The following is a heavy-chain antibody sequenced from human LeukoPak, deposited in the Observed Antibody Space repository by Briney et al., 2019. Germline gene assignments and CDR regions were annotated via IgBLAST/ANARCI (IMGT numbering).Heavy chain of an antibody. D-gene: IGHD6-13*01. CDR1: GFTFSSYA. Sequence: GGSLRLSCAASGFTFSSYAMHWVRQAPGKGQEWVAVISYDGSNKYYADSVKGRFTISRDNSKNTLYLQMNSLRAEDTAVYYCARGRPGIAAGDAFDIWGQGTMVTVSS. V-gene: IGHV3-30-3*01. CDR3: ARGRPGIAAGDAFDI. CDR2: ISYDGSNK. J-gene: IGHJ3*02.